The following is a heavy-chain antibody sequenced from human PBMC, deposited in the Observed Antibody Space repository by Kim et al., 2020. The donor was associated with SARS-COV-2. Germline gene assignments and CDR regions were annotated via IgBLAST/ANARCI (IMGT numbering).Heavy chain of an antibody. CDR3: PRHLYSSRWSFVFDI. J-gene: IGHJ3*02. V-gene: IGHV3-53*01. CDR2: IYSGGRT. D-gene: IGHD6-13*01. Sequence: GGSLRLSCAASGFTVSTNYMSWVRQAPGQGLEWVSVIYSGGRTYYADSVKGRFTISRDNSKTTMYFQMNILRAEDTAVYYCPRHLYSSRWSFVFDIWGQGTMSTVSS. CDR1: GFTVSTNY.